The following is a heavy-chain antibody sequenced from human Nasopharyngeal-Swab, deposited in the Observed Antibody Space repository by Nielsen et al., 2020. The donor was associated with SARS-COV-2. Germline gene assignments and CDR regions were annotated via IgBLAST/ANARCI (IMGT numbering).Heavy chain of an antibody. V-gene: IGHV4-34*01. D-gene: IGHD4-17*01. CDR1: GGSFSGYY. CDR3: ARGLGATVTTGCDY. CDR2: INHSGST. Sequence: SETLSLTCAVYGGSFSGYYWSWIRQPPGKGLEWIGEINHSGSTTYNPSLKSRVTISVDTSKNQFSLKLSSVTAADTAVYYCARGLGATVTTGCDYWGQGTLVTVSS. J-gene: IGHJ4*02.